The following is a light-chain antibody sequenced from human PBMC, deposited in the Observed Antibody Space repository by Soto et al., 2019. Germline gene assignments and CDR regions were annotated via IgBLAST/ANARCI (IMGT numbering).Light chain of an antibody. CDR2: EVS. J-gene: IGLJ1*01. CDR1: SSDVGGYKF. V-gene: IGLV2-14*01. Sequence: QSALTQPPSASGSPGQSVTISCTGTSSDVGGYKFVSWYQQHPGKAPKLMIYEVSNRPSGVSNRFSGSKSGNTASLTISGLQAEDEADYYCSSYTSSSTEVFGTGTKVTVL. CDR3: SSYTSSSTEV.